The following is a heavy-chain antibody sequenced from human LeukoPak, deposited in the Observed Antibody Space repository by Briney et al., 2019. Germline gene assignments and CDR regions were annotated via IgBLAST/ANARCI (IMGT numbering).Heavy chain of an antibody. Sequence: PGGSLRLSCAASGFTYSSYWMSWVRQAPGKGPEWVANIKQDGSDKYYVDSVKGRFTISRDNAKNSLYLQMNSLRVEDTAVYYCARAVAENWFDPWDQGTLVTVSS. CDR1: GFTYSSYW. D-gene: IGHD6-19*01. V-gene: IGHV3-7*01. CDR3: ARAVAENWFDP. CDR2: IKQDGSDK. J-gene: IGHJ5*02.